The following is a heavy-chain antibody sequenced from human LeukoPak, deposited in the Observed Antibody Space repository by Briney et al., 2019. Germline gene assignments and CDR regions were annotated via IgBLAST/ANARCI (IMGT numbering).Heavy chain of an antibody. CDR1: GFTFSSCA. Sequence: PGGSLRLSCAASGFTFSSCAMHWVRQAPGKGLEWVAVISYDGSNKYYADSVKGRFTISRDNSKNTLYLQMNSLRAEDTAVYYCAREYDYWGQGTLVTVSS. CDR2: ISYDGSNK. V-gene: IGHV3-30-3*01. J-gene: IGHJ4*02. CDR3: AREYDY.